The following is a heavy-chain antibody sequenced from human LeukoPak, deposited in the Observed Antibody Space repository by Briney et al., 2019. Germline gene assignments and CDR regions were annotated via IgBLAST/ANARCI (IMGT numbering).Heavy chain of an antibody. CDR3: ARGLLTYYGSGSPGGY. CDR1: GGSFSGYY. D-gene: IGHD3-10*01. Sequence: PSETLSLTCAVYGGSFSGYYWSWIRQPPGKGLEWIGEINHSGSTNYNPSLKSRVTISVDTSKNQFSLKLSSVTAADTAVYYCARGLLTYYGSGSPGGYWGQGTLATVSS. J-gene: IGHJ4*02. V-gene: IGHV4-34*01. CDR2: INHSGST.